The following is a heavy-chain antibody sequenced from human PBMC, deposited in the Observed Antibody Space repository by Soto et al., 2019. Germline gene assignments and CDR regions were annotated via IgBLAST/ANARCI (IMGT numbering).Heavy chain of an antibody. V-gene: IGHV3-21*01. CDR2: ISSSSSYI. D-gene: IGHD3-3*02. CDR3: ARGRSFLEWLTDYGMDV. Sequence: GGSLRLSCAASGFTFSSYSMNWVRQAPGKGLEWVSSISSSSSYIYYADSVKGRFTTSRDNAKNSLYLQMNSLRAEDTAVYYXARGRSFLEWLTDYGMDVWGQGTTVTVS. CDR1: GFTFSSYS. J-gene: IGHJ6*02.